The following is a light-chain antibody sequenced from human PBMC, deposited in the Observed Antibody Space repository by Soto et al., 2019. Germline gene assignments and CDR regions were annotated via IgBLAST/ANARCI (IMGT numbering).Light chain of an antibody. CDR1: QKISGW. V-gene: IGKV1-5*01. J-gene: IGKJ1*01. CDR3: QQYNSDPLT. CDR2: DAS. Sequence: DIQMTQSPSTLSASIRDRVTITCRASQKISGWLAWYQQKPGKAPKLLIYDASSLQSGVPSRFSGSGSGTEFTLTISSLQPDDFATYYYQQYNSDPLTFGQGTKVEIK.